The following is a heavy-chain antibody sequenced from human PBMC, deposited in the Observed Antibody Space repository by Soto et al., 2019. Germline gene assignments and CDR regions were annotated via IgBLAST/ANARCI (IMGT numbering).Heavy chain of an antibody. CDR2: IWYDGSNK. D-gene: IGHD5-18*01. V-gene: IGHV3-33*01. Sequence: QVQLVESGGGVVQPGRSLRLSCAASGFTFSSYGMHWVRQAPGKGLEWVAVIWYDGSNKYYADSVKGRFTISRDNSKNTLYLQMNSLRAEDTAVYYCARDTAMVTNYHYYYGMDVWGHGTTVTVSS. CDR1: GFTFSSYG. J-gene: IGHJ6*02. CDR3: ARDTAMVTNYHYYYGMDV.